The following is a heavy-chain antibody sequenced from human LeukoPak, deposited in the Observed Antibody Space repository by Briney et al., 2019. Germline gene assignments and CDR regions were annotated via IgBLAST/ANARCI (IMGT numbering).Heavy chain of an antibody. V-gene: IGHV3-7*01. D-gene: IGHD3-10*01. CDR2: IKQDGSEK. J-gene: IGHJ5*02. Sequence: GGSLRLSCAASGFTFSSYWMSWVRQAPGKGLEWVANIKQDGSEKYYVDSVKGRFTISRDNAKNTVYLQMNSLRAEDTAVYYCARDYVSGSFGPWGQGTLVTVSS. CDR3: ARDYVSGSFGP. CDR1: GFTFSSYW.